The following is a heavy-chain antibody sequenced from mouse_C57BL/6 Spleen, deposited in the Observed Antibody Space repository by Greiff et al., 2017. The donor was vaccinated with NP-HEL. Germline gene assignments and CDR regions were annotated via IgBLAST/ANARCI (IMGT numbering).Heavy chain of an antibody. D-gene: IGHD2-5*01. Sequence: QVHVKQSGAELVRPGASVKLSCKASGYTFTDYYINWVKQRPGQGLEWIARIYPGSGNTYYNEKFKGKATLTAEKSSSTAYMQLSSLTSEDSAVYFCARGPYSNYAMDYWGQGTSVTVSS. CDR3: ARGPYSNYAMDY. V-gene: IGHV1-76*01. CDR1: GYTFTDYY. CDR2: IYPGSGNT. J-gene: IGHJ4*01.